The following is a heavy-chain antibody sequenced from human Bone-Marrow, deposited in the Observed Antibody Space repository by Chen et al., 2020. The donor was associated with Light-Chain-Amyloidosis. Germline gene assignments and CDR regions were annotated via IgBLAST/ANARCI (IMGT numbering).Heavy chain of an antibody. V-gene: IGHV4-39*07. Sequence: QLQLQESGPGLVKPSETLSLTCTVSGDSIRGNNYYWGWIRQPPGEGLEWIGTISYDGYTYYNPSLKSRVTISLDTSKNQVSLKMSSVTAADTAVYYCAREIRLATPAAVTPDYWGQGTLVTVSS. D-gene: IGHD6-13*01. J-gene: IGHJ4*02. CDR2: ISYDGYT. CDR1: GDSIRGNNYY. CDR3: AREIRLATPAAVTPDY.